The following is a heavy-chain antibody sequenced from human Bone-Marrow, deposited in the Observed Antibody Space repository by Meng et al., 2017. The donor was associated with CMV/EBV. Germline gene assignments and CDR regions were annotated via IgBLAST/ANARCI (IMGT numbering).Heavy chain of an antibody. J-gene: IGHJ6*02. CDR2: IRYDGSNK. CDR1: GFTFSSYG. D-gene: IGHD3-3*01. CDR3: AKDVHYDFWSGYYPHYYYYGMDV. V-gene: IGHV3-30*02. Sequence: GGSLRLSCAASGFTFSSYGMHWVRQAPGKGLEWVAFIRYDGSNKYYADSVKGRFTISRDNSKNTLYLQMNSLRAEDTAVYYCAKDVHYDFWSGYYPHYYYYGMDVWGQGTTVIVS.